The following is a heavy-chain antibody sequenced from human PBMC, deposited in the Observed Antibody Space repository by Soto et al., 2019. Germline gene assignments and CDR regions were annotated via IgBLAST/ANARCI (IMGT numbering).Heavy chain of an antibody. D-gene: IGHD1-7*01. CDR2: ISISGTDI. CDR1: GFNLGGSN. Sequence: EMQLVESGGGLVKPGGSLRLSCAASGFNLGGSNMHWVRQAPGKGLEWVSSISISGTDIYYADSVKGRFTISRDNANNSLFLQLNSLRAVDTALYYCARARAWDYNYFYYYVDVWAKGTTVTFS. CDR3: ARARAWDYNYFYYYVDV. J-gene: IGHJ6*03. V-gene: IGHV3-21*01.